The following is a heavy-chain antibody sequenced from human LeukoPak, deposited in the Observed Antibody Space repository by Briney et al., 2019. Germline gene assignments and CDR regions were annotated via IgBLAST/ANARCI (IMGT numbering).Heavy chain of an antibody. D-gene: IGHD3-10*01. V-gene: IGHV1-2*02. CDR2: VDPRSGAT. Sequence: ASVKVSCKASGYIFTAYYIHWVRRAPGQGLELMGWVDPRSGATTCTQKFQGRVTMTRDTSITTVYVELNGLTFDDTAVYYCATDNYGTLDYWGQGTLVSVSS. CDR3: ATDNYGTLDY. J-gene: IGHJ4*02. CDR1: GYIFTAYY.